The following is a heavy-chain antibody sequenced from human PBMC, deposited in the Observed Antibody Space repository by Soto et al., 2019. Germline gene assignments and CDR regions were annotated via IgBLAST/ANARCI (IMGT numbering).Heavy chain of an antibody. CDR1: GFTFSSYA. J-gene: IGHJ4*02. CDR3: AKDRVGYDYVWGSYLYFDY. Sequence: VQLVESGGGLVKPGGSLRLSCAASGFTFSSYAMSWVRQAPGKGLEWVSAISGSGGSTYYADSVKGRFTISRDNSKNTLYLQMNSLRAEDTAVYYCAKDRVGYDYVWGSYLYFDYWGQGTLVTVSS. D-gene: IGHD3-16*02. V-gene: IGHV3-23*04. CDR2: ISGSGGST.